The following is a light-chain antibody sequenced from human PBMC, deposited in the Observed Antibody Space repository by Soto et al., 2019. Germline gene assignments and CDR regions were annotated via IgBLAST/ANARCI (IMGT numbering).Light chain of an antibody. Sequence: EIVLTQSPGTLSLSPGERATLTCRASQSVSTWYLAWYQQKPGQAPRLLISSASNRATGIPDRFSGSGSGTDFTLTISRLGPEDFAGYFRQQVGDSPTFGQGT. V-gene: IGKV3-20*01. CDR2: SAS. CDR3: QQVGDSPT. J-gene: IGKJ2*01. CDR1: QSVSTWY.